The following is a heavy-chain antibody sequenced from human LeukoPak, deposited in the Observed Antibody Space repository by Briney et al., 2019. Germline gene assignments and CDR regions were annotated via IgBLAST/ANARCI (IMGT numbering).Heavy chain of an antibody. CDR1: GFTFSSYW. CDR3: ARDEIYYDILTGYRHFDY. CDR2: IKQDGSEK. D-gene: IGHD3-9*01. Sequence: GGSLRLSCTASGFTFSSYWMSWVRQAPGKGLEWVANIKQDGSEKKYLDSVKGRFTISRDNAKNSMYLQMNSLRAEDTAVYYCARDEIYYDILTGYRHFDYWGQGTLVTVFS. V-gene: IGHV3-7*01. J-gene: IGHJ4*02.